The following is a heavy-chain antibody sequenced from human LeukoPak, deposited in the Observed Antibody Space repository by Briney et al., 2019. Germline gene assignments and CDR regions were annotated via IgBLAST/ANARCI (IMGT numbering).Heavy chain of an antibody. CDR1: GYTFTGYY. CDR3: ARVSEFRYYFDY. Sequence: GASVKVSCKASGYTFTGYYMHWVRQAPGQGLEWMGWINPNSGGTNYAQKFQGRVTMTRDMSTSTVYMELSSLRSEDTAVYYCARVSEFRYYFDYWGQGTLVTVSS. J-gene: IGHJ4*02. CDR2: INPNSGGT. D-gene: IGHD3-3*01. V-gene: IGHV1-2*02.